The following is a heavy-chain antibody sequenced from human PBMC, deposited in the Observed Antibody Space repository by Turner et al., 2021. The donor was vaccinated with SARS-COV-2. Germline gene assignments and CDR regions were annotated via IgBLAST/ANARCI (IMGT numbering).Heavy chain of an antibody. V-gene: IGHV4-34*01. CDR3: ARGQGWLQPPFGY. CDR1: GGSFSGYF. D-gene: IGHD3-3*01. CDR2: INHSGST. J-gene: IGHJ4*02. Sequence: QVQLQQWGAGLLKPSETLSLTCAVYGGSFSGYFWTWIRQPPGKGLEWIGEINHSGSTNYNPSLKSRVTISVDTSKNQFSLKLSSVTAADTAVYYCARGQGWLQPPFGYWGQGTLFTVSS.